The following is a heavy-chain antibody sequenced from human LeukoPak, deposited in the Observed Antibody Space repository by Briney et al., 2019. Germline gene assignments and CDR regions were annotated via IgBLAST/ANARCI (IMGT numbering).Heavy chain of an antibody. Sequence: GGSLRLSCTASEFTVTSHGMHWVRQAPGKGLEWVAFIRYDGSNKYYADSVKGRFTISRDNSKNTLYLQMNSLRAEDTAVYYCAKDHIAVAGIPIPFDYWGQGTLVTVSS. CDR2: IRYDGSNK. J-gene: IGHJ4*02. CDR3: AKDHIAVAGIPIPFDY. D-gene: IGHD6-19*01. CDR1: EFTVTSHG. V-gene: IGHV3-30*02.